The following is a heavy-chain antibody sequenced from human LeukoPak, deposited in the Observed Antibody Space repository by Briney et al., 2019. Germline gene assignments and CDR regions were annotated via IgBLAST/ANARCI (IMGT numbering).Heavy chain of an antibody. Sequence: GGSLRLSCAASEFTFDDYAMHWVRQAPGKGLEWASLISGDGTRTYYADSVKGRFTISRDDSKNSLYLQMNSLRTADTALYYCAKVPDYGDFIFDYWGQGTLVTVSS. D-gene: IGHD4-17*01. CDR2: ISGDGTRT. J-gene: IGHJ4*02. V-gene: IGHV3-43*02. CDR3: AKVPDYGDFIFDY. CDR1: EFTFDDYA.